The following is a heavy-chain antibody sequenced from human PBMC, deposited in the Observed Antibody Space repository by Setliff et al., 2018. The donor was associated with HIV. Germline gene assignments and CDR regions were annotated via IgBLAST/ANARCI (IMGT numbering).Heavy chain of an antibody. CDR1: GYTLTKLS. Sequence: ASVKVSCKVSGYTLTKLSMHWVRQAPEKGLEWMGGFDPELGETFFAQNFRGRLTMTQDTSTDTAYMEQTSLRSDDTAMYYCATDNREGVGTPYYFDYWGQGTQVTVSS. J-gene: IGHJ4*02. CDR3: ATDNREGVGTPYYFDY. CDR2: FDPELGET. D-gene: IGHD1-26*01. V-gene: IGHV1-24*01.